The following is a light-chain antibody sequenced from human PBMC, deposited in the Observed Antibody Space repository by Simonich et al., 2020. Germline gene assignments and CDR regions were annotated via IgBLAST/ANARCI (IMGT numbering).Light chain of an antibody. V-gene: IGKV3-15*01. CDR3: QQYNNWPRT. Sequence: EIVMPQSPATLSVSPGERATLSCRASQSVSSNLTCYQQKPGQAPRLLIYCASTRATGIPARFSGSGSGTEFTLTISSMQSEDFAVYYCQQYNNWPRTFGQGTKLEIK. CDR1: QSVSSN. J-gene: IGKJ2*02. CDR2: CAS.